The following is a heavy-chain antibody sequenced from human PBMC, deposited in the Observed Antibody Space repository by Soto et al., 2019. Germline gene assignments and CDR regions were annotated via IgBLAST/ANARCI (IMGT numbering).Heavy chain of an antibody. CDR3: AKPYGDYVIRWPYFDY. CDR2: ISGSGGST. Sequence: EVQLLESGGGLVQPGGSLRLSCAASGFTFSSYAMSWVRQAPGKRLEWVSAISGSGGSTYYAYSVKGRFTISRDNSKNTRYLQMNSLRAEDTAVYYCAKPYGDYVIRWPYFDYWGQGTLVTVSS. J-gene: IGHJ4*02. V-gene: IGHV3-23*01. D-gene: IGHD4-17*01. CDR1: GFTFSSYA.